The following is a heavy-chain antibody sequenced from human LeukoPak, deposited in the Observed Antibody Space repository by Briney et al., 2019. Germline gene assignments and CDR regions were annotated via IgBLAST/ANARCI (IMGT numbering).Heavy chain of an antibody. D-gene: IGHD5-24*01. CDR2: IYYSGST. Sequence: ASETLSLTCTVSGGFISSSSYYWGWIRQPPGKGLEWIGSIYYSGSTYYNPSLKSRVTISVDTSKNQFSLKLSSVTAADTAVYYCARGRAGYNPAAGYWGQGTLVTVSS. CDR3: ARGRAGYNPAAGY. CDR1: GGFISSSSYY. V-gene: IGHV4-39*07. J-gene: IGHJ4*02.